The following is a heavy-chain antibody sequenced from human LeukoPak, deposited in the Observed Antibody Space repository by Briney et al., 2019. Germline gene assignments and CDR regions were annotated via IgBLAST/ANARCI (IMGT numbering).Heavy chain of an antibody. V-gene: IGHV3-30*02. D-gene: IGHD1-26*01. CDR3: AKTRPGRVGATILDY. CDR1: GFTFSSYG. CDR2: IRYDGSNK. Sequence: GGSLRLSCAASGFTFSSYGMSWVRQAPGKGLEWVAFIRYDGSNKYYADSVKGRFTISRDNSKNTLYLQMNSLRAEDTAVYYCAKTRPGRVGATILDYWGQGTLVTVSS. J-gene: IGHJ4*02.